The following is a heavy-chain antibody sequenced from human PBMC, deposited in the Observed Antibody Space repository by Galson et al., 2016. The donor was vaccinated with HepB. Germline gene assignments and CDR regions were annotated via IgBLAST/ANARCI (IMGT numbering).Heavy chain of an antibody. V-gene: IGHV1-18*01. J-gene: IGHJ4*02. Sequence: SVKVSCKASGYNFSNFGFTWVRQAPGQGLEWMGWISADNADTSSAQSFQGRVTMATDSSTTTAYLELRSLRHDDTAVYYCARALMSPWQSDYGDPLWGQGTLVTVSS. CDR1: GYNFSNFG. CDR3: ARALMSPWQSDYGDPL. CDR2: ISADNADT. D-gene: IGHD4-17*01.